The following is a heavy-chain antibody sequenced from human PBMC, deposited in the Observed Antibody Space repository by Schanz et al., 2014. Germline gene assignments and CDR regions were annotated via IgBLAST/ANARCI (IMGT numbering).Heavy chain of an antibody. J-gene: IGHJ6*03. CDR1: GFTFSRYG. V-gene: IGHV3-30-3*01. CDR3: VREENYPSFLGYYYYMDV. D-gene: IGHD3-10*01. Sequence: LVESGGGVVQPGRSLRLSCAASGFTFSRYGMHWVRQAPGKGLEWVAVISHDGNNKHYVDSVEGRFTISRDNSKSMLFLEMSSLRVEDTAVYYCVREENYPSFLGYYYYMDVWGKGTSVTVSS. CDR2: ISHDGNNK.